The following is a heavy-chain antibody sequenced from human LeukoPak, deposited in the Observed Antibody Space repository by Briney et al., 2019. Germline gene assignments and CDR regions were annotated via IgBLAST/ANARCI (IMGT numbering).Heavy chain of an antibody. CDR2: IFFTGNT. Sequence: SETLSLTCTVSGGSISSYYWSWIRQPPGEGLEWIGYIFFTGNTNYNPSLRSRVTISIDTSKNQFSLKLSSVTAADTAVYYCARKSYGDYDDNWFDPWGQGTLVTVSS. V-gene: IGHV4-59*08. CDR1: GGSISSYY. CDR3: ARKSYGDYDDNWFDP. J-gene: IGHJ5*02. D-gene: IGHD4-17*01.